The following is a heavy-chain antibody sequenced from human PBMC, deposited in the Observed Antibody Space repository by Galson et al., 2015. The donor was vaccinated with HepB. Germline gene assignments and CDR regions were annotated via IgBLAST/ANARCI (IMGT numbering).Heavy chain of an antibody. V-gene: IGHV3-15*01. Sequence: SLRLSCAASGFTLSNAWMSWVRHAPVQGLALVGRIKTKTDVGSTDYAAPVKGRFTISRDDSKNTLYLQMNSLKTEDTAVYYCTTDGAVLMRRLRYPIDYWGQGTLVTVSS. CDR3: TTDGAVLMRRLRYPIDY. J-gene: IGHJ4*02. CDR1: GFTLSNAW. CDR2: IKTKTDVGST. D-gene: IGHD2-8*01.